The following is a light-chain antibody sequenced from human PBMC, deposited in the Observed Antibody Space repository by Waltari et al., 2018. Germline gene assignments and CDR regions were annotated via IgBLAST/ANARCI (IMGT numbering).Light chain of an antibody. V-gene: IGLV3-19*01. CDR2: GKN. CDR1: SLRTYY. Sequence: SSELTQDPAVSVASGQTVRITCQGDSLRTYYVSWFHQKPGQAPALVIYGKNNRPSGLPDRFSASSSGSTASLTIIGAEAEDEADYYCHSRDSSGDVVIGGGTKLTVV. CDR3: HSRDSSGDVV. J-gene: IGLJ2*01.